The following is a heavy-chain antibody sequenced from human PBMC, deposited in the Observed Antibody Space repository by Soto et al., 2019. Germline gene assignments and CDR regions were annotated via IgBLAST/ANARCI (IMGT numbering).Heavy chain of an antibody. CDR1: GFTFSIYG. V-gene: IGHV3-23*01. J-gene: IGHJ4*02. CDR3: AKFYAHSIYSISSVTDY. CDR2: ISGSGGST. D-gene: IGHD6-6*01. Sequence: GGSLRLSCAASGFTFSIYGMSWVRQVPGKGLEWVSAISGSGGSTYYADSVKGRFTISRDNSKNTLYLQMNSLRAEDTAVYLCAKFYAHSIYSISSVTDYWGQGTLVTVSS.